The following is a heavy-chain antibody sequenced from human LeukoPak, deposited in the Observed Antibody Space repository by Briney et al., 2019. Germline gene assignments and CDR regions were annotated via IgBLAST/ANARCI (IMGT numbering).Heavy chain of an antibody. J-gene: IGHJ4*02. Sequence: GGSLRLSCVVSGFTLSNYAITWVRQAPGQGLEWVSVIYIGGTIYYADSVKGRFTISRDNSQNTVYLEMHSLRAEDTAVYYCARDGENYYYDYWGQGTLVTVST. D-gene: IGHD7-27*01. CDR3: ARDGENYYYDY. CDR2: IYIGGTI. V-gene: IGHV3-66*01. CDR1: GFTLSNYA.